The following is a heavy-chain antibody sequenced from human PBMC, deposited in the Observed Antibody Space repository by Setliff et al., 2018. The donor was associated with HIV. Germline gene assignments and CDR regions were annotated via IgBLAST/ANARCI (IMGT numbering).Heavy chain of an antibody. D-gene: IGHD6-19*01. J-gene: IGHJ4*02. Sequence: ASVKVSCKASGYTFTSYAMNWVRQAPGQGLEWMGWINTKTGNPTYAQGFTGRFVFSLDTSVSTAYLQISSLKAEDTAVYYCASVGPRYSSGCCPAYWGQGTLVTVSS. V-gene: IGHV7-4-1*02. CDR3: ASVGPRYSSGCCPAY. CDR2: INTKTGNP. CDR1: GYTFTSYA.